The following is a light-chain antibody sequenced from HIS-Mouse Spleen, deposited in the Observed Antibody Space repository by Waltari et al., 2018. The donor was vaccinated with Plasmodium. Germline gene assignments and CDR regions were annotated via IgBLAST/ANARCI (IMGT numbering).Light chain of an antibody. J-gene: IGLJ2*01. V-gene: IGLV3-25*03. CDR2: KDS. CDR1: ALPKQY. CDR3: QSADSSGTYRV. Sequence: SYELTQPPSVSVSPGQTARITCSGDALPKQYAYWYQQKPGQAPVLGIYKDSERPSGIPGRCSGASSGTTVTLTISGVQAEDEADYYWQSADSSGTYRVFGGGTKLTVL.